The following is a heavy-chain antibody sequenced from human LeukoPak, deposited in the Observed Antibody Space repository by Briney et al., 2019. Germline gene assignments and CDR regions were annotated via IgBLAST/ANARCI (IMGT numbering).Heavy chain of an antibody. CDR1: GGSISSYY. CDR3: ARGDGYNSYYFDY. J-gene: IGHJ4*02. D-gene: IGHD5-24*01. V-gene: IGHV4-59*01. CDR2: IYYSGST. Sequence: PSETLSLTCTVSGGSISSYYWSWIRQPPGKGLEWIGYIYYSGSTNYNPSLKSRVTISVDTSKNQFSLQLSSVPAADTAVYYCARGDGYNSYYFDYWGQGTLVTVSS.